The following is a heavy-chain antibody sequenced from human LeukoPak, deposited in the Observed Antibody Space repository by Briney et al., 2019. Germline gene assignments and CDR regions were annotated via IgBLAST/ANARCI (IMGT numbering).Heavy chain of an antibody. CDR3: ASDYFLDY. J-gene: IGHJ4*02. D-gene: IGHD6-25*01. CDR1: GFTFSNYA. CDR2: ISDSGART. Sequence: GGSLRLSCAASGFTFSNYAMHWVRQAPGRGLEWVSTISDSGARTNYADSAKGRFTISRDNSMNTLYLQMNSLRADDTAVYYCASDYFLDYWGQGTLVTVSS. V-gene: IGHV3-23*01.